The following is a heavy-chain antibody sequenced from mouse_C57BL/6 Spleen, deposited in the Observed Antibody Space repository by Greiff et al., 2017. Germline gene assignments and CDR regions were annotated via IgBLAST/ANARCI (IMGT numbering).Heavy chain of an antibody. CDR3: ARDSSGPHAMDY. Sequence: QVQLQQSGAELVKPGASVKISCKASGYAFSSYWMNWVKQRPGKGLEWIGQIYPGDGDTNYNGKFKGKATLTADKSSSTAYMQLSSLTSEDSAVYFCARDSSGPHAMDYWGQGTSVTVSS. D-gene: IGHD3-2*02. CDR2: IYPGDGDT. J-gene: IGHJ4*01. V-gene: IGHV1-80*01. CDR1: GYAFSSYW.